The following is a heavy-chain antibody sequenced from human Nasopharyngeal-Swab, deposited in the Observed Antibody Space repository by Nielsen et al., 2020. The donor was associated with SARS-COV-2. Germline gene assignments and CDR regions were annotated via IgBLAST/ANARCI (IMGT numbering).Heavy chain of an antibody. D-gene: IGHD6-19*01. V-gene: IGHV4-61*01. Sequence: ESLKISCTVSGGSVSSGSYYWSWIRQPPGKGLEWIGYIYYSGSTNYNPSLKSRVTISVDTSKNQFSLKLSSVTAADTAMYYCARQGQQWLVNYYYYGMDVWGQGTTVTVSS. J-gene: IGHJ6*02. CDR3: ARQGQQWLVNYYYYGMDV. CDR1: GGSVSSGSYY. CDR2: IYYSGST.